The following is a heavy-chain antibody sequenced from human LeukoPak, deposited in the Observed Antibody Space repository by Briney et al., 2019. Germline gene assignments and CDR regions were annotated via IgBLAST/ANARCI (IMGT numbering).Heavy chain of an antibody. Sequence: PGGSLRLSCAASGFTFSNAWMSWVRQAPGKGLEWVGRIKSKTDGGTTDYAAPVKGRFTISRDDSKNTLYLQMNSLKTEDTAVYYCATPNIQFPDAEYFQHWGQGTLVTVSS. CDR1: GFTFSNAW. CDR3: ATPNIQFPDAEYFQH. J-gene: IGHJ1*01. CDR2: IKSKTDGGTT. D-gene: IGHD4-11*01. V-gene: IGHV3-15*01.